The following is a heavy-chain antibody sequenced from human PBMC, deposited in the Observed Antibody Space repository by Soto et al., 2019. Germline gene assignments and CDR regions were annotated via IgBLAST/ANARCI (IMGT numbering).Heavy chain of an antibody. D-gene: IGHD2-21*02. J-gene: IGHJ2*01. V-gene: IGHV4-31*03. CDR2: IYYSGST. CDR1: GGSISSGGYY. Sequence: SETLSLTCTVSGGSISSGGYYWSWIRQHPGKGLEWIGYIYYSGSTYYNPSLKSRVTISVDTSKNHFSLKLSSVTAADTAVYYCARPKQPYFGRDSYYVLGYWYFDLWGRGTLVTVSS. CDR3: ARPKQPYFGRDSYYVLGYWYFDL.